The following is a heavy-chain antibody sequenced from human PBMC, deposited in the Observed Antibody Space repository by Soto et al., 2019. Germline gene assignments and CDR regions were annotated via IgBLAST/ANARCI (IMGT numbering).Heavy chain of an antibody. CDR1: GGFIRSYY. J-gene: IGHJ4*02. CDR2: IYTSGST. CDR3: ARSDSSSRYLGEDY. V-gene: IGHV4-4*07. D-gene: IGHD6-13*01. Sequence: TSETLSLTCTVSGGFIRSYYWSWIRQPAGKGLEWIGRIYTSGSTNYNPSLKSRVTMSVDTSKNQFSLNLSSVTAADTAVYYCARSDSSSRYLGEDYWGQGTLVTVSS.